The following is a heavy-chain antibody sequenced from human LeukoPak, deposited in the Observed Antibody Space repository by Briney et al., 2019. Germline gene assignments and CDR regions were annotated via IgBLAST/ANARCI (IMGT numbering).Heavy chain of an antibody. V-gene: IGHV1-18*01. D-gene: IGHD4-17*01. Sequence: ASVKVSCKASGYTFITYGISWVRQAPGQGLEWMGWISAYNGNTKYAQKFQGRVTMTTDTSTSTAYMELRSLTSDDTAVYYCARVTTVTTKDLWGRGTLVTVSS. CDR3: ARVTTVTTKDL. J-gene: IGHJ2*01. CDR1: GYTFITYG. CDR2: ISAYNGNT.